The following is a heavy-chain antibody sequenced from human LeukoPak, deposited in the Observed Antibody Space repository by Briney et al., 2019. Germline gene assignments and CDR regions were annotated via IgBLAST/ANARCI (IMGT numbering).Heavy chain of an antibody. D-gene: IGHD3-22*01. V-gene: IGHV3-23*01. J-gene: IGHJ4*02. CDR2: ISATGGSI. Sequence: PGGSLRLSCAASGFTFSSYAMSWVRQAPGKGLEWVSTISATGGSIYYADSVKGRFTISRDNSKNTLYLQMNSLRAEDTAVYYCARDLGGVFRQDRYYYDSSGYYYGGYWGQGTLVTVSS. CDR1: GFTFSSYA. CDR3: ARDLGGVFRQDRYYYDSSGYYYGGY.